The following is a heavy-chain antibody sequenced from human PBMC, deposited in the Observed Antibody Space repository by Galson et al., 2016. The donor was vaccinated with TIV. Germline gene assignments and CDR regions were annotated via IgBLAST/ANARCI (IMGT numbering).Heavy chain of an antibody. D-gene: IGHD3-22*01. V-gene: IGHV5-51*03. Sequence: QSGAEVKKPGESLKISCKGSGYSFTSYWIGWVRQMPGKGLEWKGIIYPGDSDTRYSPSFQGQVTISADRSISTAYLQWSSLKASDTAMYYCARRADSSGYYYSFDYWGQGTLVTVSS. CDR2: IYPGDSDT. J-gene: IGHJ4*02. CDR1: GYSFTSYW. CDR3: ARRADSSGYYYSFDY.